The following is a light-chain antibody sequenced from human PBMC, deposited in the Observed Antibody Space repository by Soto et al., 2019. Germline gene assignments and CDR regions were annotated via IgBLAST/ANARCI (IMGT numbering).Light chain of an antibody. J-gene: IGKJ5*01. CDR3: QQYNNWPPIT. CDR2: GAS. CDR1: HSVSSSY. Sequence: EIVLTQSPGTLSLSPGERATLSCRASHSVSSSYLAWYQQKPGQAPRLLIYGASSRATGIPDRFSGSGSGTEFTLTISSLQSEDFAVYYCQQYNNWPPITFGQGTRLE. V-gene: IGKV3-20*01.